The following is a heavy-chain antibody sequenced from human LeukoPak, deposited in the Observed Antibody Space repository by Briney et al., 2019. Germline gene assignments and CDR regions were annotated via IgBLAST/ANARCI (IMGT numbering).Heavy chain of an antibody. V-gene: IGHV4-39*01. CDR3: ARHKDGGAARDY. CDR2: IYYSGST. Sequence: SKTLSLTCTVSGGSISSSSYYWGWIRQPPGKGLEWIGSIYYSGSTYYNPSLKSRVTISVDTSKNQFSLKLSSVTAADTAVYYCARHKDGGAARDYWGQGTLVTVSS. CDR1: GGSISSSSYY. D-gene: IGHD6-6*01. J-gene: IGHJ4*02.